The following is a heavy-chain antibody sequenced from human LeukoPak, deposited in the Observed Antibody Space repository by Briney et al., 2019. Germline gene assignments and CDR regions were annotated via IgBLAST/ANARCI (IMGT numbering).Heavy chain of an antibody. CDR1: DGSISTGDYY. CDR2: IHYTGTT. J-gene: IGHJ4*02. CDR3: GRDREGLAVVEV. V-gene: IGHV4-30-4*08. Sequence: SQTLSLTCSVSDGSISTGDYYWTWIRQPPGQGLEWIGYIHYTGTTYYSPSLKSRITISVDTSNNQFSLKLTSVTAADTAVYYYGRDREGLAVVEVWGQGTPVTVSS. D-gene: IGHD6-19*01.